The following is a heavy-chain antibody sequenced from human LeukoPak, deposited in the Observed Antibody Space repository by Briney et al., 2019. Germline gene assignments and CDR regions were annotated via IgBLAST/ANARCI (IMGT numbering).Heavy chain of an antibody. CDR1: GGSISSYY. CDR2: IYYSGST. Sequence: SETLSLTCTVSGGSISSYYWSWIRQPPGKGLEWIGYIYYSGSTNYNPSLKSRVTISVDTSKNQFSLKLSSVTAADTAVYYCARSGYYDFWSGTYYYYYYMDVWGKGTTVTVSS. CDR3: ARSGYYDFWSGTYYYYYYMDV. J-gene: IGHJ6*03. V-gene: IGHV4-59*08. D-gene: IGHD3-3*01.